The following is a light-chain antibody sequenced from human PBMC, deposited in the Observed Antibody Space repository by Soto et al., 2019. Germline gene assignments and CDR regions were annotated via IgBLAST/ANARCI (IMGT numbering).Light chain of an antibody. CDR3: QQSHTSSIT. CDR2: DAS. J-gene: IGKJ5*01. CDR1: QTISNW. V-gene: IGKV1-5*01. Sequence: DIQMTQSPSTLSASVGDRVTITCRASQTISNWLAWYQQKPGKAPTLLIYDASTLERGVPSRFSGTGSGTEFTLSIDSLQPDDFATYYCQQSHTSSITFGQGTRLEIK.